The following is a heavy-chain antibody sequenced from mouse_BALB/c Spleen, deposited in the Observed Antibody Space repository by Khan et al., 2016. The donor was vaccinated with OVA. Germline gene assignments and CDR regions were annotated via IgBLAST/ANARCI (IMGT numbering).Heavy chain of an antibody. CDR3: SRSGYGFGAY. V-gene: IGHV1-54*01. CDR1: GYAFTDYL. D-gene: IGHD3-2*02. Sequence: VQLQQSGAELVRPGTSVKVSCKASGYAFTDYLIEWLKQRPGQGLEWIGVINPGSGGTHYNEEFMDRATLTADKSSSTAYMQLSSLTSDDSVVYFCSRSGYGFGAYWGPGTLVTVSA. CDR2: INPGSGGT. J-gene: IGHJ3*01.